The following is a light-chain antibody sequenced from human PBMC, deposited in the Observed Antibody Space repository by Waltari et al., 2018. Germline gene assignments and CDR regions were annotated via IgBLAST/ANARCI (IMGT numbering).Light chain of an antibody. CDR3: QQYNNWPPAT. CDR2: DAT. V-gene: IGKV3-15*01. J-gene: IGKJ4*01. Sequence: IVMTKSPATLSVSPGDRATLPCRASQSVTTNLAWYQQKPGQAPRLLIYDATTRATGIPGRFSGSGSGTEFTLTISSLQSEDFAVYYCQQYNNWPPATFGGGTKVEIK. CDR1: QSVTTN.